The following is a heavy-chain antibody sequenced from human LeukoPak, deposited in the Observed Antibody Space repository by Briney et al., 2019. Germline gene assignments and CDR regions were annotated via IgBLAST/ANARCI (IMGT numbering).Heavy chain of an antibody. CDR1: DYTFTLYY. J-gene: IGHJ4*02. Sequence: ASVKVSCTPSDYTFTLYYIHWVSQAPGQGREWMGWINPNSGGTNYAQKFQGRVTLTRDTSISTAYMELSRLRSDDTAVYYCASGNNILTRYGSYYFDYWGRGTLVTVSS. CDR2: INPNSGGT. V-gene: IGHV1-2*02. D-gene: IGHD3-9*01. CDR3: ASGNNILTRYGSYYFDY.